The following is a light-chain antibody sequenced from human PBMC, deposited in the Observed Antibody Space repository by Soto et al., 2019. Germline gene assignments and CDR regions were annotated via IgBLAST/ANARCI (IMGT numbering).Light chain of an antibody. Sequence: QSALTQPASVSGSPGQSITISCTGTSSDVGDYNYVSWYLQHPGKAPKFLIYEVNNRPSGVSNRFSGSKSGNTASLTISVLQAEDEADYYCSSYTSSNTLVFGTGTKVTVL. CDR1: SSDVGDYNY. CDR2: EVN. V-gene: IGLV2-14*01. J-gene: IGLJ1*01. CDR3: SSYTSSNTLV.